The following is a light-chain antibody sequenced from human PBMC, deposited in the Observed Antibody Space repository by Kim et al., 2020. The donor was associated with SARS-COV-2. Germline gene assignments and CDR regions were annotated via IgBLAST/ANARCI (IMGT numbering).Light chain of an antibody. CDR1: QNINSH. J-gene: IGKJ3*01. CDR2: AAS. CDR3: QQTYISPVT. V-gene: IGKV1-39*01. Sequence: DIQMTQSPSSLSESVGDRVPITCRTSQNINSHLNWYHQKPVRAPKLLIYAASTLQGGVPSRFSGSGSETDFTLTISSLQPEDFATYFCQQTYISPVTFGPGTKVDIK.